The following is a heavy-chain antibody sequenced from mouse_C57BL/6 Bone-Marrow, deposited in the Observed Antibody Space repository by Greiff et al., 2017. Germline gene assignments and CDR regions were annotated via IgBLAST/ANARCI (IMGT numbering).Heavy chain of an antibody. CDR3: ARSEVIWFAY. J-gene: IGHJ3*01. Sequence: QVQLQQPGAELVMPGASVKLSCKASGYTFTSYWMHWVKQRPGQGLEWIGEIDPSDSYTNYNQKFKGKSTLTVDKSSSTAYMQLSSLTSEDSAVYYCARSEVIWFAYWGQGTLVTVSA. V-gene: IGHV1-69*01. CDR1: GYTFTSYW. D-gene: IGHD1-2*01. CDR2: IDPSDSYT.